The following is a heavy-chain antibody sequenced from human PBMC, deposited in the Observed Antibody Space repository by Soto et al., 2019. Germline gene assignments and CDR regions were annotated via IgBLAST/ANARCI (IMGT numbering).Heavy chain of an antibody. CDR2: ISSSGSTI. CDR1: GFTFSDYY. CDR3: ARDHQRWELLGLFDY. V-gene: IGHV3-11*01. Sequence: QVQLVESGGGLVKPGGSLRLSCAASGFTFSDYYMSWIRQPPGKGREWVSYISSSGSTIYYADSVKGRFTISRENAKNSLYLQMNSLRAEDTAVYYCARDHQRWELLGLFDYWGQGTLVTVSS. J-gene: IGHJ4*02. D-gene: IGHD1-26*01.